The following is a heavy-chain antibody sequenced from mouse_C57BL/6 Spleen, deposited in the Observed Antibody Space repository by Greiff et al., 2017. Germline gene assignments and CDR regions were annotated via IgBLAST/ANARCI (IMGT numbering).Heavy chain of an antibody. CDR3: ARMRTLDGSSSYYFDY. V-gene: IGHV8-8*01. D-gene: IGHD1-1*01. CDR2: IWGDDDK. J-gene: IGHJ2*01. Sequence: VKLMESGPGILQPSPTLGLTCSFSGFSLSTFGMGVGWIRPPSGKGLEWLAHIWGDDDKYYNPALKSPLTISKDTSKNQVFLKIANVDTADTATYYCARMRTLDGSSSYYFDYWGQGTTLTVSS. CDR1: GFSLSTFGMG.